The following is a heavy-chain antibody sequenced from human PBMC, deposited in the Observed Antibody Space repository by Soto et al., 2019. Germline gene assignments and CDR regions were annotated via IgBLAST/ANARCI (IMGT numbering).Heavy chain of an antibody. CDR3: AKGRRGSDSVTPRVDY. CDR1: GFTFNNYA. V-gene: IGHV3-23*01. Sequence: EVQLLESGGGLVQPGGSLRLSCAASGFTFNNYAMTWVRQAPGKGLEWVSAISGGGDTTSYADSVKGRFTVSRDGSKNTLYLQMSSLRAEDTAVYYCAKGRRGSDSVTPRVDYWGQGTLVTVSS. J-gene: IGHJ4*02. D-gene: IGHD3-10*01. CDR2: ISGGGDTT.